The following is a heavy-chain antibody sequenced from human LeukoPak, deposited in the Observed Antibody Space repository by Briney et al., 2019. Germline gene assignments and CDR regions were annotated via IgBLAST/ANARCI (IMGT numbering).Heavy chain of an antibody. CDR2: IYSGGST. V-gene: IGHV3-66*04. Sequence: GGSLRLSCAGSGFSFSSYGMHWVRQAPGKGLEWVSVIYSGGSTYYADSVKGRFTISRDNSKNTLYLQMNSLRAEDTAVYYCASHRSWGQGTLVTVSS. CDR1: GFSFSSYG. J-gene: IGHJ5*02. CDR3: ASHRS.